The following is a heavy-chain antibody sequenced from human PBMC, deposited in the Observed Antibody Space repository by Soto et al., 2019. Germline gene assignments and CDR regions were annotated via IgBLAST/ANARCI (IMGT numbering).Heavy chain of an antibody. D-gene: IGHD5-18*01. J-gene: IGHJ4*02. V-gene: IGHV1-3*01. CDR2: ITGDNGKK. CDR3: ARGGYSYGYIGYIDY. CDR1: GYSFIYYA. Sequence: QVQLVQSGAEVKKPGASVKVSCRTSGYSFIYYAIHWVRQAPGKRLEWMGWITGDNGKKKNSQKFKARVTITRDTSESTAYMEVSSLRSDDTTVYYCARGGYSYGYIGYIDYWGQGTLVTVSS.